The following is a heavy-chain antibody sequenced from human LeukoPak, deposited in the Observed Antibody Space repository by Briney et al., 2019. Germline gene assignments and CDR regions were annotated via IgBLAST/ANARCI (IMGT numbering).Heavy chain of an antibody. V-gene: IGHV4-39*07. CDR2: IYYSEST. J-gene: IGHJ4*02. D-gene: IGHD4-17*01. Sequence: SETLSLTCTVSGGSMSSSSYYWGWIRQPPGKGLEWIGSIYYSESTYQNPSLKSRVTISVDTSKNQFSLKLSSVTAADTAVYYYARIPTVTFFDYWGQGTLVTVSS. CDR1: GGSMSSSSYY. CDR3: ARIPTVTFFDY.